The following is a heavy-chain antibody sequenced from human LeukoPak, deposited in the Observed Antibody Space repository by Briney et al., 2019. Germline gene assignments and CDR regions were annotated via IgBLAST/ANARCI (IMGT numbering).Heavy chain of an antibody. V-gene: IGHV3-23*01. J-gene: IGHJ4*02. Sequence: GGSLRLSCAASGFTVSTNFMSWVRQAPGKGLEWVSAIGGSGDFTYYAEYVRGRFTISRDNSEKTLYLQMNSLRAEDTAVYYCAKADRGWGVITKDWGQGTLVTVSS. CDR3: AKADRGWGVITKD. CDR2: IGGSGDFT. CDR1: GFTVSTNF. D-gene: IGHD3-10*01.